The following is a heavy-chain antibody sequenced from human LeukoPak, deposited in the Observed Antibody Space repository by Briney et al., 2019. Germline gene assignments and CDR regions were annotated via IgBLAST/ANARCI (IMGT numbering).Heavy chain of an antibody. CDR2: IYYSGST. CDR3: ATLPLGSSHHNYYGMDV. CDR1: GGSFSGYY. Sequence: SETLSLTCAVYGGSFSGYYWGWIRQPPGKGLEWIGSIYYSGSTYYNPSLKSRVTISVDTSKNQFSLKLSSVTAADTAVYYCATLPLGSSHHNYYGMDVWGQGTTVTVSS. D-gene: IGHD6-13*01. J-gene: IGHJ6*02. V-gene: IGHV4-34*01.